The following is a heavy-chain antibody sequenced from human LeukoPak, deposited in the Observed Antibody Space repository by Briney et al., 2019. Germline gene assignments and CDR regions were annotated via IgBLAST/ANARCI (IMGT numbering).Heavy chain of an antibody. D-gene: IGHD3-22*01. CDR2: INHSRST. V-gene: IGHV4-34*01. CDR3: ARFGSSGYYYFDY. CDR1: GGSFSGYY. Sequence: PSETLSLTCAVYGGSFSGYYWSWIRQPPGKGLEWIGEINHSRSTNYNPSLKSRVTISVDTSKNQFSLKLSSVTAADTAVYYCARFGSSGYYYFDYWGQGTLVTVSS. J-gene: IGHJ4*02.